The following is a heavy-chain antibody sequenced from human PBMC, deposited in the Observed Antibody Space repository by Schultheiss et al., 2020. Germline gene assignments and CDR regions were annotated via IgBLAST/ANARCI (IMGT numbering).Heavy chain of an antibody. J-gene: IGHJ4*02. CDR2: VYHSGDS. D-gene: IGHD4-17*01. CDR3: ARHKASYGDRLDS. CDR1: DGSISSSTDY. Sequence: SETLSLTCTVSDGSISSSTDYWGWIRQPPGKGLEWIGSVYHSGDSYYNPSLKSRVTISVDTSKKQFSLKLRSVTAADTAVYYCARHKASYGDRLDSWGRGTLVTVSS. V-gene: IGHV4-39*01.